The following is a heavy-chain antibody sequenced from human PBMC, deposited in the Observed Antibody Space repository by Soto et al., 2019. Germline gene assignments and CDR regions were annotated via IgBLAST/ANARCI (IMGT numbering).Heavy chain of an antibody. CDR2: ISSTTNYI. Sequence: PGGSLRLSCAASGFTFTRDSMNWVRQAPGKGLEWVSSISSTTNYIYYGDSMKGRFTISRDTAKNTLYLEMNSLRAEDTAVYYCARESEDLTSNFDYWGQGTLVTVSS. CDR1: GFTFTRDS. J-gene: IGHJ4*02. CDR3: ARESEDLTSNFDY. V-gene: IGHV3-21*06.